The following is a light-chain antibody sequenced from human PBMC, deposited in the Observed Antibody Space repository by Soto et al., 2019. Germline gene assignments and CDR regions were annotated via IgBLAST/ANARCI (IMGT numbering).Light chain of an antibody. J-gene: IGKJ4*01. V-gene: IGKV3-20*01. CDR3: QQYGNSPLT. CDR1: QSVSSY. CDR2: AVS. Sequence: EIVLTQSPATLSLSPVERATLSCRASQSVSSYLAWYQQKPGQAPRVIIFAVSTRATGIPDRFSGSGSGTDFTLTISRLEPEDFALYYCQQYGNSPLTFGGGTKVDIK.